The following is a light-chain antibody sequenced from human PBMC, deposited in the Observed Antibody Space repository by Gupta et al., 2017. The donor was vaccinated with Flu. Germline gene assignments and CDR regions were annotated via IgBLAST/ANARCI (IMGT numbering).Light chain of an antibody. J-gene: IGLJ2*01. V-gene: IGLV3-21*02. CDR3: QLWDSSSDHVV. Sequence: SYVLTEPPSAAVATGPTARITCGGNNIGSKSEHWYQQKPGQAPVLVVYDDSDRPSGIPERFSGSDSGNTATLTISRVEAGDEADYYCQLWDSSSDHVVFGGGTKLTVL. CDR1: NIGSKS. CDR2: DDS.